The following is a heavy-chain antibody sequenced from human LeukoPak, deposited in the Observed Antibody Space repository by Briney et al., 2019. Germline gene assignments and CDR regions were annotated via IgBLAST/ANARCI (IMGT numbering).Heavy chain of an antibody. CDR2: IYYSGST. J-gene: IGHJ4*02. D-gene: IGHD3-10*01. CDR3: ARFKSAVRGVYYCDY. V-gene: IGHV4-59*01. Sequence: SETLSLTCTVSGGSISSYYWSWIRQPPGKGLEWIGYIYYSGSTNYNPSLKSRVTISVHTSKNQFSLKLSSVTAADTAVYYCARFKSAVRGVYYCDYWGQGTLVTVSS. CDR1: GGSISSYY.